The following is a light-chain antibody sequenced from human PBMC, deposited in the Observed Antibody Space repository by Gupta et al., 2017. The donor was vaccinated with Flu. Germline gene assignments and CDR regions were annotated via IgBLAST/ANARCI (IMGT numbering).Light chain of an antibody. J-gene: IGKJ2*01. CDR3: QQTVSTPHA. V-gene: IGKV1-39*01. Sequence: DIQVTQSPSSLSAAVGDRVTITCRASQYISTYVNWYQHKPGKAPNVLIDDASSLPSVVPSRCSGRGSGTDFTLTINRLQPEDAATYYCQQTVSTPHAFGQGTKMEI. CDR2: DAS. CDR1: QYISTY.